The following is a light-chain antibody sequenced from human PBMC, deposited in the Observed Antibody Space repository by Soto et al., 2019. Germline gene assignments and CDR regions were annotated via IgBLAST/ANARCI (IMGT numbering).Light chain of an antibody. V-gene: IGKV1-5*03. CDR1: QSISSW. CDR2: KAS. J-gene: IGKJ1*01. Sequence: DIQMTQSPSTLSASVGDRVTITCRASQSISSWLAWYQQKPGKAPKLLIYKASSLESGVQSRFSGSGSGTEFTHTISSLQPDDFATYYCQQYNSYSWTFGQGTKVEIK. CDR3: QQYNSYSWT.